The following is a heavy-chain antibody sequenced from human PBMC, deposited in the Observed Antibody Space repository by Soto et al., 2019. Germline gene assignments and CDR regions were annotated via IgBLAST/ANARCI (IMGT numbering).Heavy chain of an antibody. CDR2: INHSGNT. CDR3: ARGISMIGAVQRDAPGKDFFDS. J-gene: IGHJ4*02. D-gene: IGHD3-22*01. V-gene: IGHV4-34*01. CDR1: GGSFSGYY. Sequence: QVQLQQWGAELLKPSETLSLTCAVYGGSFSGYYWSWIRQPPGKGLEWIGGINHSGNTNQNPSLKTLVTISVDTSKNQCSLRLRSVIAADTAVYYCARGISMIGAVQRDAPGKDFFDSWGQGTLVTVSS.